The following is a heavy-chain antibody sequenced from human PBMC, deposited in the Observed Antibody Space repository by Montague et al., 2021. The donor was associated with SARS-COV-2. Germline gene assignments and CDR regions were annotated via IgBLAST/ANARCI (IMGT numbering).Heavy chain of an antibody. Sequence: PALVKPTQTLTLTCTFSGFSVSTSGLCVSWIRQPPGEALEWLALIDWDDDTYYSTSLKTRLAISKDTSKNQVVLTMTDMDPVDTGTCYCARIPEYSSGGGPDWYFDLWGRGTLVTVSS. CDR2: IDWDDDT. D-gene: IGHD6-19*01. V-gene: IGHV2-70*01. J-gene: IGHJ2*01. CDR1: GFSVSTSGLC. CDR3: ARIPEYSSGGGPDWYFDL.